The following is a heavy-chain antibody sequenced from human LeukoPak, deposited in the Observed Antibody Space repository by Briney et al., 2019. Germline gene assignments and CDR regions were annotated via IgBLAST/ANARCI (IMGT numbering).Heavy chain of an antibody. CDR3: AKDPDFYCSSTSCYSLYFDY. D-gene: IGHD2-2*01. CDR1: GFTFSIYA. V-gene: IGHV3-23*01. CDR2: ISGSGGST. J-gene: IGHJ4*02. Sequence: GSLRLSCAASGFTFSIYAMSWVRQAPGKGLEWVSAISGSGGSTYYADSVKGRFTISRDNSKNTLYLQMNSLRAEDTAVYYCAKDPDFYCSSTSCYSLYFDYWGQGTLVTVSS.